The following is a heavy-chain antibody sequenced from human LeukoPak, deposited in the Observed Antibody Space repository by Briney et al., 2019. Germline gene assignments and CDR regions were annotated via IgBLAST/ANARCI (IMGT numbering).Heavy chain of an antibody. CDR3: AGVVEAAATPIYDMDV. CDR2: ISSSGSTI. J-gene: IGHJ6*03. V-gene: IGHV3-48*03. Sequence: GGSLRLSCAASGFTFSSYEMNWVRQAPGKGLEWVSYISSSGSTIYYADSVKGRFTISRDNAKNSLYLQMNSLRAEDTAVYYCAGVVEAAATPIYDMDVWGKGTTVTVSS. CDR1: GFTFSSYE. D-gene: IGHD6-13*01.